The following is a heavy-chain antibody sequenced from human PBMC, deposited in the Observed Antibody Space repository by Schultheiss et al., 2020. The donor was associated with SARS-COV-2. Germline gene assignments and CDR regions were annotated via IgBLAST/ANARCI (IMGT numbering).Heavy chain of an antibody. D-gene: IGHD2-15*01. CDR3: ARGPIGYCSGGSCYSARFDY. CDR2: IYYSGST. CDR1: GFTVSSNY. Sequence: GSLRLSCAASGFTVSSNYMSWVRQAPGKGLEWIGSIYYSGSTNYNPSLKSRVTISVDTSKNQFSLKLSSVTAADTAVYYCARGPIGYCSGGSCYSARFDYWGQGTLVTVSS. V-gene: IGHV4-34*01. J-gene: IGHJ4*02.